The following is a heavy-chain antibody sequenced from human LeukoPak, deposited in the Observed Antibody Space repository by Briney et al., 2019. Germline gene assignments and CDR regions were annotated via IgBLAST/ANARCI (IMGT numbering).Heavy chain of an antibody. CDR3: ARTRSATYSSGSDYYFDY. D-gene: IGHD6-19*01. Sequence: SETLSLTCAVSGGSISSGGYSWSWIRQPPGKGLEWIGYIYHSGSTYYNPSLKSRVTISVDRSKNQFSLKLSSVTAADTAVYYCARTRSATYSSGSDYYFDYWGQGTLVTVSS. CDR1: GGSISSGGYS. CDR2: IYHSGST. V-gene: IGHV4-30-2*01. J-gene: IGHJ4*02.